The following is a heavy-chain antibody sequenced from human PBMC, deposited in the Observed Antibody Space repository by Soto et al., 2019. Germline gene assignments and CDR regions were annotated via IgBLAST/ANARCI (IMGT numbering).Heavy chain of an antibody. CDR2: IFYTGSN. CDR1: GGSISRYF. D-gene: IGHD2-21*01. Sequence: SENLSLTLNVSGGSISRYFWSWILQSPGKGLEWIGYIFYTGSNTYNPSLKSRVTISIDTSKNQFSLKLSSLTSAETAVYYCAHFSDLEWFDPWGQGTLVTVSS. CDR3: AHFSDLEWFDP. J-gene: IGHJ5*02. V-gene: IGHV4-59*01.